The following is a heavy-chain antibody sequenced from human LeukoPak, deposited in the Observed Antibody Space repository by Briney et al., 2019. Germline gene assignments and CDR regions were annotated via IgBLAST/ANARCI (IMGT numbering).Heavy chain of an antibody. V-gene: IGHV4-59*01. CDR1: GGSIANYY. CDR2: SYYTGPT. J-gene: IGHJ4*02. Sequence: SETLSLTCTVSGGSIANYYWSWIRQTPGKGLEWIGFSYYTGPTNYNPSLKSRVTISIDTSKSQFSRRLTSVTPADTAIYYCARDYPHFFDNWGQGAPVTVSS. CDR3: ARDYPHFFDN. D-gene: IGHD3-16*02.